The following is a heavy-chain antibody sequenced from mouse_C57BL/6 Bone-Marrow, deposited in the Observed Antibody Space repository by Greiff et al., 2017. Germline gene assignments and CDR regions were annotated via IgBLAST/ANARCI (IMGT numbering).Heavy chain of an antibody. J-gene: IGHJ2*01. D-gene: IGHD1-1*01. V-gene: IGHV1-50*01. CDR1: GYTFTSYW. CDR3: AREDYYGSSYDY. CDR2: IDPSDSYT. Sequence: QVQLKQPGAELVKPGASVKLSCKASGYTFTSYWMQWVKQRPGQGLEWIGEIDPSDSYTNYNQKFKGKATLTVDTSSSTAYMPLSSLTSEDSAVYYCAREDYYGSSYDYWGQGTTLTVSS.